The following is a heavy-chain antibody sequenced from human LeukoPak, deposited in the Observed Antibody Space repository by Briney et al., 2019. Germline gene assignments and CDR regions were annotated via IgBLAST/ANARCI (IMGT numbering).Heavy chain of an antibody. Sequence: PGGSLRLSCAASGFTFSSYSMNWVRQAPGKGLEWVSSISSSSSYIYYADSVKGRFTISRDNAKNSLYLQMNSLRAEDTAVYYCAREQSWLQPIIDYWGQGTLVTVSS. J-gene: IGHJ4*02. CDR3: AREQSWLQPIIDY. CDR1: GFTFSSYS. V-gene: IGHV3-21*01. CDR2: ISSSSSYI. D-gene: IGHD5-24*01.